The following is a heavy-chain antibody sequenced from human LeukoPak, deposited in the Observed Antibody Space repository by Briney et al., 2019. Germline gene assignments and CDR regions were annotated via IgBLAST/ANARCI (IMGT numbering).Heavy chain of an antibody. D-gene: IGHD3-22*01. CDR1: GFTFSSYW. CDR3: ARDFDSSGYFIDY. Sequence: KAGGSLRLSCAASGFTFSSYWMSWVRQAPGKGLEWVANIKQDGSEKYYVDSVKGRFTISRDNAKNSLYLQMNSLRAEDTAVYYCARDFDSSGYFIDYWGQGTLVTVTS. J-gene: IGHJ4*02. CDR2: IKQDGSEK. V-gene: IGHV3-7*01.